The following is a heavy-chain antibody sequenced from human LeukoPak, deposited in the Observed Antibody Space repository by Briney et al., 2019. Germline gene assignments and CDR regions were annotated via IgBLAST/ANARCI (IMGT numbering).Heavy chain of an antibody. V-gene: IGHV3-23*01. CDR2: ISGSGART. Sequence: GGSLRLSCAASGFTFSSYGMHWVRQAPGKGLEWVSSISGSGARTYYADSVKGRFTISRDNSKNTLYLQMNSLRAEDTAVYYCAKDWTGTKPFDLWGRGTLLTVSS. J-gene: IGHJ2*01. CDR3: AKDWTGTKPFDL. CDR1: GFTFSSYG. D-gene: IGHD3/OR15-3a*01.